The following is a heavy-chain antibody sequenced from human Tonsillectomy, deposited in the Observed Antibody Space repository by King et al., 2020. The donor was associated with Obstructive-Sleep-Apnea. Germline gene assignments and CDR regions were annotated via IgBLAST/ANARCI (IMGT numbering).Heavy chain of an antibody. V-gene: IGHV3-21*01. D-gene: IGHD5-12*01. CDR3: ARCKDITSGHDPPHFDY. Sequence: VQLVESGGGLLKPGGSLRLSCAASGFIISSYSMNWVRQAPGTGLEWVSSISSGGDYIYYADSVKGRFTISRDNAKKSLYLQMKSLRAEDTAVYYCARCKDITSGHDPPHFDYWGQGTLVTVSS. J-gene: IGHJ4*02. CDR1: GFIISSYS. CDR2: ISSGGDYI.